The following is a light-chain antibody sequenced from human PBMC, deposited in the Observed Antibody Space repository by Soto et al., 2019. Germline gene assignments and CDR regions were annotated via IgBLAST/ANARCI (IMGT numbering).Light chain of an antibody. CDR3: QQYAGSPRT. CDR1: QSVTSSY. CDR2: DTS. V-gene: IGKV3-20*01. Sequence: EIALTQSPGTLSLSPGERATLSCRASQSVTSSYLAWYQQKPGQAPSLLIYDTSSRATGIPDRFSGSGSGTDFILTISRLEPEDFAVYYCQQYAGSPRTFGQGTKLEIK. J-gene: IGKJ2*02.